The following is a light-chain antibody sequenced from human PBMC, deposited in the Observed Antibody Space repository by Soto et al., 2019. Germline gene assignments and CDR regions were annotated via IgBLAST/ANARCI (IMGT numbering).Light chain of an antibody. CDR3: CSYAGVV. Sequence: QSVLTQPASVSGSPGQSITISCTGTSSAVGGYNYVSWYQQQPDKAPKLMIYDVSNRPSGVSNRFSGSKSGNTASLTISGLQAEDEADYYCCSYAGVVFGGGTKLTVL. CDR2: DVS. V-gene: IGLV2-14*01. CDR1: SSAVGGYNY. J-gene: IGLJ2*01.